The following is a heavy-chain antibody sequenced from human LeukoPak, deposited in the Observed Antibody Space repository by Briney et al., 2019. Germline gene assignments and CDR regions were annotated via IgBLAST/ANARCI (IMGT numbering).Heavy chain of an antibody. D-gene: IGHD4-17*01. CDR1: GYTFTNYA. V-gene: IGHV7-4-1*02. CDR3: ARNPHYGDYLDY. J-gene: IGHJ4*02. CDR2: INTNTGNP. Sequence: ASVKVSCKASGYTFTNYAMNMNWVRQAPGQGLEWMGWINTNTGNPTYAQGFTGQFVFSLDTSVSTAYLQISSLKAEDTAVYYCARNPHYGDYLDYWGQGTLVTVSS.